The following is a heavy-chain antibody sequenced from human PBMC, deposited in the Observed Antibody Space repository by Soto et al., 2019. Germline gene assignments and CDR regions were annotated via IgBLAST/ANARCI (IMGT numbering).Heavy chain of an antibody. V-gene: IGHV3-21*01. CDR3: ARGNRERGSGWLTDDY. CDR1: GFTFSSYS. D-gene: IGHD6-19*01. J-gene: IGHJ4*02. CDR2: ISSSSSYI. Sequence: GGSLRLSCAASGFTFSSYSMNWVRQAPGKGLEWVSSISSSSSYIYYADSVKGRFTISRDNAKNSLYLQMNSLRAEDTAVYYCARGNRERGSGWLTDDYWGQGTLVTVS.